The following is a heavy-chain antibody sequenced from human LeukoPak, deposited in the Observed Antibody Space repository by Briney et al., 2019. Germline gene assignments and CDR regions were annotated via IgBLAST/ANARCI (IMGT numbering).Heavy chain of an antibody. D-gene: IGHD6-19*01. CDR1: GFTVSSNY. CDR2: IYSGGST. V-gene: IGHV3-53*04. J-gene: IGHJ4*02. Sequence: QPGGSLRLSCATSGFTVSSNYMSWVRQAPGKGLEWVSVIYSGGSTYYADSVKGRFTISRHNSKNTLYLQMNSLRAEDTAVYYCAKSRIAVAALYFDYWGQGTLVTVSS. CDR3: AKSRIAVAALYFDY.